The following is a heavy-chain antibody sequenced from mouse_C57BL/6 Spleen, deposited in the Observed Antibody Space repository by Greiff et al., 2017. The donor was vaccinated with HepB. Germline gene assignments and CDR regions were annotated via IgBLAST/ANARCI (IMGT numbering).Heavy chain of an antibody. CDR3: ARCGVVEDWYFDV. D-gene: IGHD1-1*01. J-gene: IGHJ1*03. Sequence: VQLQQSGAELVRPGTSVKVSCKASGYAFTNYLIEWVKQRPGQGLEWIGVINPGSGGTNYNEKFKGKATLTADKSSSTAYMQLSSLTSEDSAVYFCARCGVVEDWYFDVWGTGTTVTVSS. CDR2: INPGSGGT. CDR1: GYAFTNYL. V-gene: IGHV1-54*01.